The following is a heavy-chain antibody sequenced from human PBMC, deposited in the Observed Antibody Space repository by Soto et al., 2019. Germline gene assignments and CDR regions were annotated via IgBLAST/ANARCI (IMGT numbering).Heavy chain of an antibody. CDR1: GYTFTSYG. CDR3: AREGLYSGYDYYYYYGMDV. CDR2: ISAYNGNT. V-gene: IGHV1-18*01. J-gene: IGHJ6*02. Sequence: QVQLVQSGAEVKKPGASVKVSCKASGYTFTSYGISWVRQAPGQGLEWMGWISAYNGNTNYAQKLQGRVTMTTDTSTSAAYMELRSLRSDDTAVYYCAREGLYSGYDYYYYYGMDVWGQGTTVTVSS. D-gene: IGHD5-12*01.